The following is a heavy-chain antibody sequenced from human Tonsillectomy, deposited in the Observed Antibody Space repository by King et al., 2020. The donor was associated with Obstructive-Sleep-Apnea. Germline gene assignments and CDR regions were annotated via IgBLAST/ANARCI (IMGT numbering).Heavy chain of an antibody. CDR2: ISWDGGST. J-gene: IGHJ4*02. Sequence: VQLVESGGVVVQPGGSLRLSCAASGFTFDDYAMHWVRQAPGKGLEWVSLISWDGGSTYYADSVKGRFTISRDNSKNSLYLQMNSLRAEDTALYYCAKGPVGYYDSSGYYDYWGQGTLVTVSS. D-gene: IGHD3-22*01. CDR1: GFTFDDYA. V-gene: IGHV3-43D*03. CDR3: AKGPVGYYDSSGYYDY.